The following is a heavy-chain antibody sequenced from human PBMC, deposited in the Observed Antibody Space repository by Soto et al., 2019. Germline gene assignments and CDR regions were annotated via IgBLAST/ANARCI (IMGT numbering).Heavy chain of an antibody. CDR3: AKDSRAFCGGGCSKDY. Sequence: PGGSLRLSCAASGFIFSNYAMTWVRQGPGRGLEWVSTTSFSGGRTYYADSVKGRFTISRDNSNNTLFLQMSSLRAEDTAIYYCAKDSRAFCGGGCSKDYWGQGTLVTVSS. CDR2: TSFSGGRT. D-gene: IGHD2-21*02. V-gene: IGHV3-23*01. CDR1: GFIFSNYA. J-gene: IGHJ4*02.